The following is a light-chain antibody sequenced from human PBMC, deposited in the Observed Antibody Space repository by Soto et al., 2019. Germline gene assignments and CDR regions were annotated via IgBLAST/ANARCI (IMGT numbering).Light chain of an antibody. CDR1: SSNIGSNY. J-gene: IGLJ1*01. Sequence: QSVLTQPPSASGTPGQRVTISGSGSSSNIGSNYVYWYQQLPGTAPKLLIYRNNQRPSGVPDRFSGSKSGTSASLAISGLRSEDEADYYCAAWDDSLSGQVFGTGTKVTVL. CDR3: AAWDDSLSGQV. CDR2: RNN. V-gene: IGLV1-47*01.